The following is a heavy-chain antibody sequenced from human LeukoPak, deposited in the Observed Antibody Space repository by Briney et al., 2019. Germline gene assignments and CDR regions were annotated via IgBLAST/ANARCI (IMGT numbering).Heavy chain of an antibody. D-gene: IGHD3-3*01. J-gene: IGHJ4*02. CDR3: AKDEGFWSGYHFDY. CDR1: GFTFSTHD. V-gene: IGHV3-48*04. CDR2: INSRSSTI. Sequence: GGSLRLSCAASGFTFSTHDVNWVRQAPGKGLEWVSFINSRSSTIYYADSVKGRFTISRDNAKNTLYLQMNSLRAEDTAVYYCAKDEGFWSGYHFDYWGQGTLVTVSS.